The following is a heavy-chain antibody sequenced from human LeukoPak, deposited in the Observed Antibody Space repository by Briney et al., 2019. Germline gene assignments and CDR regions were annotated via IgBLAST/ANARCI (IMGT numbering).Heavy chain of an antibody. Sequence: PSETLSLTCNVSGGPISSYYWSWIPKPPGKDLEWIGYIYYSGITHYNPSLKSRDTISVDTSKDQFALKLSSVTAADTAVYYWARGGAYYYGSGGYYYYGMDVWGKGTTVTVSS. J-gene: IGHJ6*04. V-gene: IGHV4-59*01. D-gene: IGHD3-10*01. CDR2: IYYSGIT. CDR3: ARGGAYYYGSGGYYYYGMDV. CDR1: GGPISSYY.